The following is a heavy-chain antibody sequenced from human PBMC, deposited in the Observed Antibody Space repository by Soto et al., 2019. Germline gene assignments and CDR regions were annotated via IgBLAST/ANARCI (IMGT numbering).Heavy chain of an antibody. CDR1: GYSFTSYW. CDR3: ARRRGDGNWFDS. D-gene: IGHD2-21*02. J-gene: IGHJ5*01. CDR2: IFPGDSDT. V-gene: IGHV5-51*01. Sequence: PAESMKICCKVSGYSFTSYWIAWVRQMPGKGLEWMGIIFPGDSDTRYSPSFQGQVTISADKSISTAYLQWRSLKASDSAMYYCARRRGDGNWFDSWGQGTLVTVSS.